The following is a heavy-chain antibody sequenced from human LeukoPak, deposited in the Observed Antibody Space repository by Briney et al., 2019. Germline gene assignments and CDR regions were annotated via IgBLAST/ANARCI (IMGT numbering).Heavy chain of an antibody. CDR3: ARVRSGSLGY. D-gene: IGHD2-15*01. V-gene: IGHV4-61*01. J-gene: IGHJ4*02. CDR1: GYSISSGYY. Sequence: SETLSLTCAVSGYSISSGYYWGWIRQPPGKGLEWIGYIYYSGSTNYNPSLKSRVTISVDTSKNQFSLKLSSVTAADTAVYYCARVRSGSLGYWGQGTLVTVSS. CDR2: IYYSGST.